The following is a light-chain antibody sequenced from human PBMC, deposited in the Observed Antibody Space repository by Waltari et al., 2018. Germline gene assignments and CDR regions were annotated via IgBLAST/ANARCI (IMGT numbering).Light chain of an antibody. V-gene: IGKV3-20*01. CDR3: HQSAGSPQT. CDR1: QNLSANY. CDR2: GAS. J-gene: IGKJ2*01. Sequence: EIVMTQSPGILSLSPGERATLSCRASQNLSANYVAWYQHRPGQPPRLLIFGASSRAAGIPDRFSGRRSATDFTLTINRLEPEDFTMYFCHQSAGSPQTFGQGTKLDIK.